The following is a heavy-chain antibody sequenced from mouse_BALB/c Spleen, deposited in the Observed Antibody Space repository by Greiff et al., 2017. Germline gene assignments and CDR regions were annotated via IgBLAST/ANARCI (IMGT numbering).Heavy chain of an antibody. CDR2: IDPSDSYT. Sequence: VQLQQPGAELVKPGASVKMSCKASGYTFTSYWMHWVKQRPGQGLEWIGVIDPSDSYTSYNQKFKGKATLTVDTSSSTAYMQLSSLTSEDSAVYYCTRNYRYDEGSWFAYWGQGTLVTVS. CDR1: GYTFTSYW. D-gene: IGHD2-14*01. CDR3: TRNYRYDEGSWFAY. J-gene: IGHJ3*01. V-gene: IGHV1S127*01.